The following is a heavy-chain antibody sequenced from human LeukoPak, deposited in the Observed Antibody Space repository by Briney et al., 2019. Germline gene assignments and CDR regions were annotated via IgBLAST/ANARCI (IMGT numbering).Heavy chain of an antibody. Sequence: GGSLRLSCAASGFTFSDHYMSWIRQAPGKGLEWLSYISTSGTTIHYTDSVKGRFTISGDNAKNSLYLQMNRLRAEDTAVYYCARGAGPLFDPWGQGTLVTVSS. CDR3: ARGAGPLFDP. V-gene: IGHV3-11*01. J-gene: IGHJ5*02. CDR2: ISTSGTTI. CDR1: GFTFSDHY.